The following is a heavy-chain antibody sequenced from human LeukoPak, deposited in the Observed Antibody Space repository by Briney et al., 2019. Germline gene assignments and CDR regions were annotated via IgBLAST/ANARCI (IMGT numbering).Heavy chain of an antibody. CDR1: GFTFDDYA. J-gene: IGHJ6*04. CDR2: ISWNSGSI. Sequence: GRSLRLSCAASGFTFDDYAMHWVRQAPGKGLEWVSGISWNSGSIGYADSVKGRFTTSRDNAKNSLYLQMNSLRAEDTAVYYCARESGVTLLRGSLNVWGKGTTVTISS. V-gene: IGHV3-9*01. CDR3: ARESGVTLLRGSLNV. D-gene: IGHD3-10*01.